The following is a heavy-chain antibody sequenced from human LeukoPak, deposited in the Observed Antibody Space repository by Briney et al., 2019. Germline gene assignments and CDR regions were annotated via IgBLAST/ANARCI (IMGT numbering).Heavy chain of an antibody. CDR1: GFTFDDYA. Sequence: GGSLRLSCAASGFTFDDYAMHWVRQAPGKGLEWVSLISGDGGSTYYADSVKGRFTISRDNSKNSLYLRMNSLRTEDTALYYCAKDISNYDFWSGFYTWGQGTLVTVSS. J-gene: IGHJ5*02. CDR2: ISGDGGST. D-gene: IGHD3-3*01. V-gene: IGHV3-43*02. CDR3: AKDISNYDFWSGFYT.